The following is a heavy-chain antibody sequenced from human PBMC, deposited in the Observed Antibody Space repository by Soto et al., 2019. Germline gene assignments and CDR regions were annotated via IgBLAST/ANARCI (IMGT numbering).Heavy chain of an antibody. Sequence: QVHLVQSGAEVKRPGDSVKVSCKASGYTFTDYHIHWVRQAPGQGLEWMGRITPKSGEIYYSPKFQGRVPLTRDTSISTAYMELTPLRLDDTAVYYCARAPIWGPTGDFDYWGQGTLATVSS. J-gene: IGHJ4*02. V-gene: IGHV1-2*02. CDR2: ITPKSGEI. CDR1: GYTFTDYH. D-gene: IGHD1-26*01. CDR3: ARAPIWGPTGDFDY.